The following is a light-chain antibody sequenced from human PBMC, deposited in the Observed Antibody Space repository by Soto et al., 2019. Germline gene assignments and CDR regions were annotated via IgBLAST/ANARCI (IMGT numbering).Light chain of an antibody. CDR2: GAS. Sequence: EIVLTQSPGALCLCQGGRPTRSWSASQSVSSSYLAWYQQKPGQAPRLLIYGASSRATGIPDRFSGSGSGTHFTLTISRLEPEDFPVYYCQHYGSSPLTFPGGTKVDIK. V-gene: IGKV3-20*01. CDR1: QSVSSSY. CDR3: QHYGSSPLT. J-gene: IGKJ4*01.